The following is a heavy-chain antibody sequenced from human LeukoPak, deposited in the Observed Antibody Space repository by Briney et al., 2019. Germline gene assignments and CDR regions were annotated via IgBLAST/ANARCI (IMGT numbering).Heavy chain of an antibody. CDR1: GGCISSYY. CDR2: IYYSGST. CDR3: ARDRNRGDFDY. J-gene: IGHJ4*02. D-gene: IGHD3-10*01. Sequence: SETLSLTCTVSGGCISSYYWSWIRQPPGKGLEWIGYIYYSGSTNYNPSLKSRVTISVDTSKNQFSLKLSSVTAADTAVYYCARDRNRGDFDYWGQGTLVTVSS. V-gene: IGHV4-59*01.